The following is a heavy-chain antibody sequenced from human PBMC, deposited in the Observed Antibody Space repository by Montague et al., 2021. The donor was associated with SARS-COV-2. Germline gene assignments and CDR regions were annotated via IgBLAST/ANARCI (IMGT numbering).Heavy chain of an antibody. V-gene: IGHV4-38-2*02. D-gene: IGHD3-3*01. CDR3: ARSGVGIFDFSYFDS. CDR2: RYQNGAT. Sequence: SETLSLTCSVSGFSISSGYYWGWIRQTPGKGLEWIGSRYQNGATYYSPXXQRPVTILLDTSKNQFSLSLTSVTAADTAVYYCARSGVGIFDFSYFDSWGQGSQGIVS. CDR1: GFSISSGYY. J-gene: IGHJ4*02.